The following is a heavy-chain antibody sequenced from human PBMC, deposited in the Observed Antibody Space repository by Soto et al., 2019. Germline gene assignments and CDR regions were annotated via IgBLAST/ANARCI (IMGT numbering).Heavy chain of an antibody. J-gene: IGHJ4*02. CDR1: GFTFSDHY. CDR2: PRNKANSYTT. D-gene: IGHD6-19*01. CDR3: ARAGSSGWWRDY. V-gene: IGHV3-72*01. Sequence: EVQLVESGGGLVQPAGSLRLSCAASGFTFSDHYMDWVRQAPGKGLEWVGRPRNKANSYTTEYAASVKGRFTISRDDSKNSLYVQMKSLKAEDTAVYYCARAGSSGWWRDYWGQGTLVTVSS.